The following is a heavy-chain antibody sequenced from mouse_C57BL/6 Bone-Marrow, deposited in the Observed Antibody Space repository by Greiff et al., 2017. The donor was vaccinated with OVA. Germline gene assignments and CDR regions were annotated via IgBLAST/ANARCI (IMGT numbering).Heavy chain of an antibody. CDR2: IHPNSGST. D-gene: IGHD4-1*01. CDR3: AREKTGTFAY. J-gene: IGHJ3*01. CDR1: GYTFTSYW. V-gene: IGHV1-64*01. Sequence: QVQLQQPGAELVKPGASVKLSCKASGYTFTSYWMHWVKQRPGQGLEWIGMIHPNSGSTNYNEKFKSKATLTVDKSSSTAYMQISSLTSEDSAVYYCAREKTGTFAYWGQGTLVTVSA.